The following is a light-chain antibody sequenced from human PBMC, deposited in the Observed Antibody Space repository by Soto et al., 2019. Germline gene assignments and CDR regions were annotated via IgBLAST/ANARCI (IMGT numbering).Light chain of an antibody. CDR2: DDS. Sequence: SYELTQPPSVSVAPGQTARITCGGNNFGTKSVHWYQQKPGQAPVVVVYDDSDRPSGIPERFSGSKSGNTATLTVSRVEDGDEADYYCQVWESSGDLHVVFGGGTQLTVL. CDR3: QVWESSGDLHVV. CDR1: NFGTKS. J-gene: IGLJ2*01. V-gene: IGLV3-21*02.